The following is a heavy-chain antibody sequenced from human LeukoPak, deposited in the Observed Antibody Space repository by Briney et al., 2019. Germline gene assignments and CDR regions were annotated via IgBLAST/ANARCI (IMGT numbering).Heavy chain of an antibody. Sequence: PGGSLRLSCAASGFTFSSYAMSWVRQAPGKGLEWVSAISGSGGSTYYADSVKGRFTISRDNSKNTLYLQMNSLRAEDTAVYYCARDMYSSSWYALDYWGQGTLVTVSS. CDR2: ISGSGGST. CDR1: GFTFSSYA. V-gene: IGHV3-23*01. J-gene: IGHJ4*02. D-gene: IGHD6-13*01. CDR3: ARDMYSSSWYALDY.